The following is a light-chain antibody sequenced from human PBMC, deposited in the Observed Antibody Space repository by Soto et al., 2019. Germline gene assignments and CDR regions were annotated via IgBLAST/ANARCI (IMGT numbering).Light chain of an antibody. CDR2: EVS. CDR3: SSTPYV. J-gene: IGLJ1*01. Sequence: QSALTQPASVSGSPGQSITISCTGTSSDIGGYNYVSWYQQYPGKAPKLMIYEVSNRPSGVSNRFSGSKSGNTASLTISGLQAEDEADYTSSSTPYVFGTGTKLTVL. CDR1: SSDIGGYNY. V-gene: IGLV2-14*01.